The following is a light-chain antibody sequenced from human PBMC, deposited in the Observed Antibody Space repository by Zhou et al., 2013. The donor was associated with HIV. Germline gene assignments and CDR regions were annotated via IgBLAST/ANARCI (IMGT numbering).Light chain of an antibody. CDR1: QDISNY. Sequence: DIQMTQSPSSLSASVGDRVTLTCRASQDISNYLAWYQHKPGKVPKLLIYAASTLQPGVPSRFSGRRSGTDFILTISSLQPDDVSTYYCQKYNKCPWTFGQGTKVEI. J-gene: IGKJ1*01. CDR3: QKYNKCPWT. CDR2: AAS. V-gene: IGKV1-27*01.